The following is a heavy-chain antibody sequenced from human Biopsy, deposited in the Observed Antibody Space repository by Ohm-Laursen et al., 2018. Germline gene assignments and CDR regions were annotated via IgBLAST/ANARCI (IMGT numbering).Heavy chain of an antibody. J-gene: IGHJ5*02. CDR3: ASDRDSSGSFRWNH. CDR1: GLSFSTYG. Sequence: SLRLTCAASGLSFSTYGMHWVRQAPGKGLEWVAVIWYDGSKKYYADSVKGRFTITRDNSKNTLYLQMNSLRAEDTAVYYCASDRDSSGSFRWNHWGQGTLVTVSS. CDR2: IWYDGSKK. V-gene: IGHV3-33*01. D-gene: IGHD6-19*01.